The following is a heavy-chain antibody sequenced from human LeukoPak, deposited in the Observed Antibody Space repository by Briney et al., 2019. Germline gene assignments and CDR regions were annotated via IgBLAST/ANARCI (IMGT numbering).Heavy chain of an antibody. CDR2: ISYDGSNK. CDR3: AKDPKSLTVATRGPLDY. D-gene: IGHD6-19*01. Sequence: GGSLRLSCAASGFTFSSYGMHWVRQAPGKGLEWAAVISYDGSNKYYADSVKGRFTISRDNSKNTLYLQMNSLRAEDTAVYYCAKDPKSLTVATRGPLDYWGQGTLVTVSS. V-gene: IGHV3-30*18. J-gene: IGHJ4*02. CDR1: GFTFSSYG.